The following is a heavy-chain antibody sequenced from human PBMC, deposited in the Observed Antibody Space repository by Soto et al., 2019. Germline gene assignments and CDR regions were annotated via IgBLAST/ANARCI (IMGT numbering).Heavy chain of an antibody. J-gene: IGHJ4*02. D-gene: IGHD2-8*02. Sequence: SETLSLTCAVSGGSINSRYWWSRVRQSPGKGLEWIGEIYHSGITDYNPSLKSRVTISVDTSKSQFSLKLTSVTAADPAVYYCARGGGVYYFDYWGQGTLVTVSS. CDR3: ARGGGVYYFDY. CDR2: IYHSGIT. CDR1: GGSINSRYW. V-gene: IGHV4-4*02.